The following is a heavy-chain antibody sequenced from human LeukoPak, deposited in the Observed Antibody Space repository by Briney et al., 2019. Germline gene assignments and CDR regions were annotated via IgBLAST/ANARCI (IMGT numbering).Heavy chain of an antibody. J-gene: IGHJ3*02. Sequence: GGSLRLSCTASGLTFSHYDMTWVRQAPGKGLEWVSSIHGGADIPSYADSVKGRFTISRDNSKNTLFLEMNSLRGEDTAVYYCGRDPNGNYIGAFEMWGPGTKATVSS. CDR3: GRDPNGNYIGAFEM. CDR1: GLTFSHYD. D-gene: IGHD1-7*01. V-gene: IGHV3-23*01. CDR2: IHGGADIP.